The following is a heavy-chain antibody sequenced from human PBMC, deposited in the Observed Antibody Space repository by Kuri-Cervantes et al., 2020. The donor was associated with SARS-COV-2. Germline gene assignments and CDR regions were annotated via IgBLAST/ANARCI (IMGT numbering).Heavy chain of an antibody. Sequence: SETLSLTCTVSGGSISSYYWSWIRQPPGRGLEWIGYIYYSGSTNYNPSLRSRVTISVDRSKNQFSLKLSSVTAADTAVYYCATYDLQYGYYFDYWGQGTLVTVSS. CDR1: GGSISSYY. CDR3: ATYDLQYGYYFDY. D-gene: IGHD4-11*01. CDR2: IYYSGST. J-gene: IGHJ4*02. V-gene: IGHV4-59*12.